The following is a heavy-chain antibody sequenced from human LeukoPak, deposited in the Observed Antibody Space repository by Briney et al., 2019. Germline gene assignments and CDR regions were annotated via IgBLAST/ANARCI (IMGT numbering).Heavy chain of an antibody. D-gene: IGHD2-15*01. J-gene: IGHJ4*02. V-gene: IGHV3-23*01. CDR2: ISSSGGST. CDR3: ARDPRYCSGGSCYLAY. Sequence: LPGGSLRLSCAASGFTFSSYAKRWVRQAPGKGLEWVSAISSSGGSTYYADSVKGRFTISSDNHKNTLYLQMNSLRDEDTAVYYCARDPRYCSGGSCYLAYWGQGTLVTVSS. CDR1: GFTFSSYA.